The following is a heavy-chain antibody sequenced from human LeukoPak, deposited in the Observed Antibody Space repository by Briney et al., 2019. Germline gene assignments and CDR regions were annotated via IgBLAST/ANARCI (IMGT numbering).Heavy chain of an antibody. V-gene: IGHV4-59*01. CDR3: ARSHPTGAFDI. CDR2: IYYSGST. CDR1: GGSISSYY. D-gene: IGHD1-14*01. Sequence: PSETLSLTCTVSGGSISSYYWSWIRQPPGKGLEWIGYIYYSGSTNYNPSLKSRVTISADTSKNQFSLKLSSVTAADTAVYYCARSHPTGAFDIWGQGTMVTVSS. J-gene: IGHJ3*02.